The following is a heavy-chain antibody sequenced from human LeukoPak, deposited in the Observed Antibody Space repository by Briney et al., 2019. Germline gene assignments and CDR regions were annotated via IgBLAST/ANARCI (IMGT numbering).Heavy chain of an antibody. CDR2: IYHSGST. J-gene: IGHJ4*02. D-gene: IGHD5-24*01. Sequence: SETLSLTCTVSGYSISSGFYWGWSRQPPGKGLECIGSIYHSGSTYYNPSLKSRVTISVDTSKNQFYLNLSSVTAAHTAVYYCASFRRDGYNYWGDFDYWGQGTLVTVSS. CDR1: GYSISSGFY. CDR3: ASFRRDGYNYWGDFDY. V-gene: IGHV4-38-2*02.